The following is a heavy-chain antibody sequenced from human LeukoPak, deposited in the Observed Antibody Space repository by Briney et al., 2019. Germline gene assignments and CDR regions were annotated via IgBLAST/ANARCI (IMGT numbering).Heavy chain of an antibody. V-gene: IGHV3-23*01. CDR3: AKLTHDGYASGWYLIVDYFDY. CDR1: GFTFSNYA. J-gene: IGHJ4*02. CDR2: ISGSGGST. D-gene: IGHD6-19*01. Sequence: GGSLRLSCAASGFTFSNYAMTWVRQAPGKGLEWVSTISGSGGSTYSADSVKGRFTISRDNSKNTLYLQMNSLRAEDTAVYYCAKLTHDGYASGWYLIVDYFDYWGQGTLVTVSS.